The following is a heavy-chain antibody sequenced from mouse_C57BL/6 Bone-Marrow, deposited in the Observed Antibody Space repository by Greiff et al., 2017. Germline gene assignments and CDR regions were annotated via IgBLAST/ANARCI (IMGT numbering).Heavy chain of an antibody. V-gene: IGHV3-6*01. CDR1: GYSITSGYY. CDR2: ISYDGSN. D-gene: IGHD1-1*01. J-gene: IGHJ4*01. Sequence: EVKLVESGPGLVKPSQSLSLTCSVTGYSITSGYYWNWIRQFPGNKLEWMGYISYDGSNNYNPSLKNRISITRDTSKNQFFLKLNSVTTEDTATYYCARVNYYGSSYKAMDYWGQGTSVTVSS. CDR3: ARVNYYGSSYKAMDY.